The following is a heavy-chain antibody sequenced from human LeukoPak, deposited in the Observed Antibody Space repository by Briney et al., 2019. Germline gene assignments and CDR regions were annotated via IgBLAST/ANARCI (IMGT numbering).Heavy chain of an antibody. J-gene: IGHJ4*02. CDR1: GYTFTGYY. D-gene: IGHD2-15*01. V-gene: IGHV1-2*02. CDR2: INPESGDT. CDR3: AGEYCSGGTCRQGFDY. Sequence: ASVKVSCKASGYTFTGYYMHWLRQAPGQGLEWMGWINPESGDTKSAQKFQGRVTMTRDTSISTAYMELSSLRSDDSAIYYCAGEYCSGGTCRQGFDYWGQGTLVTVPS.